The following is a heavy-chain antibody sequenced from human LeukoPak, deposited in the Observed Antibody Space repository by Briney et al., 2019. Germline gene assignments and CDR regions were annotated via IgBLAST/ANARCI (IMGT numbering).Heavy chain of an antibody. CDR1: GFTFSSYA. Sequence: GGSLRLSCAASGFTFSSYAMSWVRQAPGKGLEWVSAISGSGGSTYYADSVKGRFTISRDNSKNTLYLQMNSLRAEDTAVYYCAKDLSGIAAADPYYYYYGMDVWGQGTTVTVSS. CDR2: ISGSGGST. CDR3: AKDLSGIAAADPYYYYYGMDV. J-gene: IGHJ6*02. D-gene: IGHD6-13*01. V-gene: IGHV3-23*01.